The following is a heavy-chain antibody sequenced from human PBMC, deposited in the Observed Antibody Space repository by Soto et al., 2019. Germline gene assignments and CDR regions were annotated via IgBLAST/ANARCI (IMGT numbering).Heavy chain of an antibody. V-gene: IGHV4-59*01. CDR3: ARVTVPEQQQDYYGMDV. CDR2: VYYSGST. D-gene: IGHD6-13*01. CDR1: GGSISRYY. Sequence: QVQLQESGPGLVKPSETLSLTCTVSGGSISRYYWSWIRQPPGKGLEWSGYVYYSGSTNYNPSLKSRVTISVDTPKHRFSLQVSAVTAADTAVHYCARVTVPEQQQDYYGMDVWGHGTTVTVSS. J-gene: IGHJ6*02.